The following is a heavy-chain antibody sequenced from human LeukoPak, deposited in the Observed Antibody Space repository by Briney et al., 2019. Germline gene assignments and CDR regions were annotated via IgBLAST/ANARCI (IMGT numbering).Heavy chain of an antibody. J-gene: IGHJ4*02. CDR1: GGTFSSYA. V-gene: IGHV1-69*04. D-gene: IGHD6-19*01. Sequence: SVKVSCKASGGTFSSYAISWVRQAPGQGLEWMGRIIPILGIANYAQKFQGRVTITADKSTSTAYMELSSLRSEDTAVYYCAREAGYSSDKKDFDYWGQGTLVTVSS. CDR2: IIPILGIA. CDR3: AREAGYSSDKKDFDY.